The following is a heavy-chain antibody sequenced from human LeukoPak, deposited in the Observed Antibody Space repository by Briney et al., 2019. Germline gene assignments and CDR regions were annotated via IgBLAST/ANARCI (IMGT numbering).Heavy chain of an antibody. CDR2: IRYDGSNK. J-gene: IGHJ5*02. Sequence: PGGSLRLSCAASGFTFSSYDMHWVRQAPGKGLEWVAFIRYDGSNKYYADSVKGRFTISRDNSKNTLYLQMNSLRAEDTAVYYCAKDPGYVGTPEFDPWGQGTLVTVSS. CDR3: AKDPGYVGTPEFDP. D-gene: IGHD1-1*01. V-gene: IGHV3-30*02. CDR1: GFTFSSYD.